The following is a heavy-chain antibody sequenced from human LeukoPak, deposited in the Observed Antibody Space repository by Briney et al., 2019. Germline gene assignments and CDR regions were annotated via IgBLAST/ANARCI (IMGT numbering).Heavy chain of an antibody. Sequence: GGSLRLSCAASGFTFSSYNMNWVRQAPGKGLEWVSSISSSSSYIYYADSVKGRFTISRDNAKNSLYLQMNSLRAEDTAVYYCARAYGSGSYYFDYWGQGTLVTVSS. D-gene: IGHD3-10*01. CDR2: ISSSSSYI. CDR1: GFTFSSYN. CDR3: ARAYGSGSYYFDY. V-gene: IGHV3-21*01. J-gene: IGHJ4*02.